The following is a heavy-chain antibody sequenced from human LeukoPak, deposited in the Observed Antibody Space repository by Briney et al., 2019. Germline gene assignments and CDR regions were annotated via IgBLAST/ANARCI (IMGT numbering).Heavy chain of an antibody. CDR3: VACRDNSCDSETFGL. J-gene: IGHJ3*01. Sequence: SQTLSLTCAISGDSVSYNDAAWNWIRQSPSGGLEWLGRTLYRSQWYNDYAESVKSRITINPDTSKNQFTLQLKSVTPEDTAVYYCVACRDNSCDSETFGLWGQGTTVTVSS. CDR2: TLYRSQWYN. D-gene: IGHD2-15*01. V-gene: IGHV6-1*01. CDR1: GDSVSYNDAA.